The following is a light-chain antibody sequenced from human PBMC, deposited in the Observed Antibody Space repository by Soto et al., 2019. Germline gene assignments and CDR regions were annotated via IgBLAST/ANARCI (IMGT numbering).Light chain of an antibody. CDR2: KAS. CDR1: QSISSW. Sequence: IQMTQSPSTLSASVGDRVTMTCRASQSISSWLAWHQQKAGKAPKLLIYKASSLESGIPARFSGSGSGTDFTLTISSLEPEDFAVYYCQQRSNWPLTFGGGTKVDIK. V-gene: IGKV1-5*03. CDR3: QQRSNWPLT. J-gene: IGKJ4*01.